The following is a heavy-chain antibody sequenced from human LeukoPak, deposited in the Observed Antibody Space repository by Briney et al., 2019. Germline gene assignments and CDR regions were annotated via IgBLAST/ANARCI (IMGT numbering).Heavy chain of an antibody. D-gene: IGHD5-18*01. CDR2: FDPEDGET. V-gene: IGHV1-24*01. CDR1: GYTFTSYY. Sequence: GASVKVSCKASGYTFTSYYMHWVRQAPGQGLEWMGGFDPEDGETIYAQKFQGRVTMTEDTSTDTAYMELSSLRSEDTAVYYCATGPNTAMVFGYYFDYWGQGTLVTVSS. J-gene: IGHJ4*02. CDR3: ATGPNTAMVFGYYFDY.